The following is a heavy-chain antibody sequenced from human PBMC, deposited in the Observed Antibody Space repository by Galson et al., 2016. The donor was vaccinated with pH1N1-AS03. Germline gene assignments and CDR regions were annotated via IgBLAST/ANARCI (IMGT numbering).Heavy chain of an antibody. CDR2: IHTDGSRT. J-gene: IGHJ4*02. Sequence: SLRLSCAASGFTFGGYWMHWVRQGPGKGLEWVSHIHTDGSRTTYADSVKGRFTFSRDNAKNTLYLQMSSLRAEDTAVYYCARVYYYGSAGSYSLDYWGQGTLVTVSS. CDR1: GFTFGGYW. D-gene: IGHD3-10*01. CDR3: ARVYYYGSAGSYSLDY. V-gene: IGHV3-74*01.